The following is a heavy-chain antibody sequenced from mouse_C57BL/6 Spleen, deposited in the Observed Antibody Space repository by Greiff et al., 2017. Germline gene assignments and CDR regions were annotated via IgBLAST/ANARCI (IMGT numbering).Heavy chain of an antibody. CDR1: GFTFSDFY. Sequence: EVMLVESGGGLVQSGRSLRLSCATSGFTFSDFYMEWVRQAPGKGLEWIAASRNKANDYTTEYSASVKGRFIVSRDTSQSILYLQMNALRAEDTAIYYCARDDWGAMDYWGQGTSVTVSS. CDR3: ARDDWGAMDY. J-gene: IGHJ4*01. CDR2: SRNKANDYTT. V-gene: IGHV7-1*01. D-gene: IGHD4-1*01.